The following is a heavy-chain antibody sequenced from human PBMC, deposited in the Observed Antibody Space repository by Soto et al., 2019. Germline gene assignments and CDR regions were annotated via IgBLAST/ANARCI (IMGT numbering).Heavy chain of an antibody. J-gene: IGHJ4*02. CDR3: AREVYGGNEH. D-gene: IGHD4-17*01. V-gene: IGHV1-46*03. Sequence: QVQLVQSGAEVKKPGASVKISCKTSGYTFSSYYMHWVRQAPGQGLEWMGQINPNGGSTSYAQKFQGRVTMTRDTSTSTVYMELNNLRSEDMAVYYCAREVYGGNEHWGQGTLVTVSS. CDR2: INPNGGST. CDR1: GYTFSSYY.